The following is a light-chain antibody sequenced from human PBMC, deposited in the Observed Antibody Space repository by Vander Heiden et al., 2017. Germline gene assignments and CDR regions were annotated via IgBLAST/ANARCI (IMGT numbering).Light chain of an antibody. CDR2: KAS. V-gene: IGKV1-5*03. Sequence: DIQLTQSLSTPSASVGDRVPITCRASQSISSWLAWYQQKPGKAPKLLIYKASNLESGVPSRFSGSGSGTEFTLSISSLQPDDFATYYCQQYNSYSPWTFGQGTKVEIK. CDR3: QQYNSYSPWT. J-gene: IGKJ1*01. CDR1: QSISSW.